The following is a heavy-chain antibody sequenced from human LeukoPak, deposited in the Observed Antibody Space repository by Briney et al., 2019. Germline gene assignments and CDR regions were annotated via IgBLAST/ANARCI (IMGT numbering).Heavy chain of an antibody. J-gene: IGHJ4*02. CDR2: ISSSSSYI. Sequence: GGSLRLSCAASGFTFSSYNMNWVRQAPGKGLEWVSSISSSSSYIYYADSVKGRFTISRDNAKNSLYLQMNSLRAEDTAVYYCARAGAGFLEWLSGPLDYWGQGTLVTVSS. CDR1: GFTFSSYN. V-gene: IGHV3-21*01. CDR3: ARAGAGFLEWLSGPLDY. D-gene: IGHD3-3*01.